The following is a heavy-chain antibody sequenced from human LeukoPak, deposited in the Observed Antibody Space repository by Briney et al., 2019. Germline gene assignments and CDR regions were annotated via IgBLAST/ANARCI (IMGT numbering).Heavy chain of an antibody. V-gene: IGHV3-30-3*01. D-gene: IGHD3-22*01. Sequence: PGGSLRLSCAAPGFTFSDYYMSWIRQAPGKGLEWVAVISYDGSNKYYADSVKGRFTISRDNSKNTLYLQMNSLRAEDTAVYYCARDEIVVVITFSAFDIWGQGTMVTVSS. CDR1: GFTFSDYY. CDR2: ISYDGSNK. CDR3: ARDEIVVVITFSAFDI. J-gene: IGHJ3*02.